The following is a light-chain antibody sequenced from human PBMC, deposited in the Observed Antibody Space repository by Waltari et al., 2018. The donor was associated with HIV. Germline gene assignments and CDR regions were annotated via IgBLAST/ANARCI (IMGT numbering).Light chain of an antibody. Sequence: QSALTQPRSVSGSPGQSVTLSCPGTSSDVGGYNYVSWYQQHPGKAPKLMIYDVNKRPSGVPDRFSGSKSGNTASMTISGLQAEDEADYYCCSYASSYTWVFGGGTKLTVL. CDR3: CSYASSYTWV. V-gene: IGLV2-11*01. CDR1: SSDVGGYNY. J-gene: IGLJ3*02. CDR2: DVN.